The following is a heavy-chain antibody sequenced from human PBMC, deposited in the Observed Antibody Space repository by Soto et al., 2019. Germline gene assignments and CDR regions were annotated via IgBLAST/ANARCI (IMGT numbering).Heavy chain of an antibody. J-gene: IGHJ3*02. D-gene: IGHD7-27*01. CDR1: GYTFTSYG. CDR2: ISAYNGNT. Sequence: ASVKVSCKASGYTFTSYGISWVRQAPGQGLEWMGWISAYNGNTNYAQKLQGRVTMTTDTSTSTAYMERRSLRSDDTGVYYWARNRGTGDRAFDIWGQGTMVTVSS. V-gene: IGHV1-18*01. CDR3: ARNRGTGDRAFDI.